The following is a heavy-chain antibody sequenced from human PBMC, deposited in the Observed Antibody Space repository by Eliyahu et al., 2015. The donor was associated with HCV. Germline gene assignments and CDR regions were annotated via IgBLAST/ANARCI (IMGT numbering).Heavy chain of an antibody. CDR3: ARVGLSSGWFGGYLDY. J-gene: IGHJ4*02. CDR2: IYSGGST. CDR1: GFIVXSNS. Sequence: EVQLVESGGGLVQPGGSLRLSCXVSGFIVXSNSMSWVRQAPGKGLEWVSVIYSGGSTYYADSVKGRFTISRDNSKNTLFLQMNSLRAEDTTVYYCARVGLSSGWFGGYLDYWGQGTLVTVSS. D-gene: IGHD6-19*01. V-gene: IGHV3-66*02.